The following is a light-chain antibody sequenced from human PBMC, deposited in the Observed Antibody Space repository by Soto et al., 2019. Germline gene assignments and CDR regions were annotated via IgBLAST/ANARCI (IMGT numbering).Light chain of an antibody. CDR3: AAWDDSLNGPV. Sequence: QAVVTQPASASGTPGQRVTISCSGSNSNIGSNTVNWYQHLPGTAPKLLIYSNNQRPSGVPDRFSGSGSGTSASLAISGLQSEDEASYYCAAWDDSLNGPVFGGGTKLTVL. CDR1: NSNIGSNT. V-gene: IGLV1-44*01. J-gene: IGLJ2*01. CDR2: SNN.